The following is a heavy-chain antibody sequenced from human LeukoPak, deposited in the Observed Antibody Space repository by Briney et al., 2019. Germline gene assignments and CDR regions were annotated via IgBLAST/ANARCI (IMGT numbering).Heavy chain of an antibody. CDR2: VYASATT. D-gene: IGHD2-21*01. CDR3: AKTHCGGGSCDKFDS. Sequence: SETLSLTCTVSGASISTYFWSWIRQPAGKRMEWIGRVYASATTYYNPSLRSRVTLSIDTSKNQFSLSLNSVTAADTAVYYCAKTHCGGGSCDKFDSWGQGILVTVSS. J-gene: IGHJ5*01. V-gene: IGHV4-4*07. CDR1: GASISTYF.